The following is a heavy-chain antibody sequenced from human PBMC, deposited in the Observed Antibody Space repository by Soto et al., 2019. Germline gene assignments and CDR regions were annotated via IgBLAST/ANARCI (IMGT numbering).Heavy chain of an antibody. J-gene: IGHJ4*02. CDR3: ASAAGSSSGVGVWNY. Sequence: SVKVFCKASGGTFSSYAISWVRQAPGQGLEWIGGIIPIFGTANYAQKFQGRVTITADESTSTAYMELSSLRSEDTAVYYCASAAGSSSGVGVWNYWGQGTLVTDS. D-gene: IGHD6-6*01. CDR1: GGTFSSYA. V-gene: IGHV1-69*13. CDR2: IIPIFGTA.